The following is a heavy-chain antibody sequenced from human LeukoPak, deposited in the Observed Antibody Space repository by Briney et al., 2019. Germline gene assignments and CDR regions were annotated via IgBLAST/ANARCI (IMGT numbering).Heavy chain of an antibody. CDR3: ARGTYGLISFDP. CDR2: IYYGGRT. J-gene: IGHJ5*02. D-gene: IGHD3-10*01. CDR1: GGSISSGGYC. Sequence: PPQTLSLTCTVSGGSISSGGYCWAWIRQHPGKGLEWMAYIYYGGRTYYNPSLKRRVSISVDTSKNQLSLKLSSVTAADTAVYICARGTYGLISFDPWGQGSLVTVSS. V-gene: IGHV4-31*03.